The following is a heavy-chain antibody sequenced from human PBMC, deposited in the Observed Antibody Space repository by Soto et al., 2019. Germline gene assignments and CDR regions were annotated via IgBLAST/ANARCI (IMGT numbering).Heavy chain of an antibody. Sequence: QVQLVESGGGVVQPGRSLRLSCAASGFTFSSYGMHWVRQAPGKGLEWVAVISYDGSNKYYADSVKGRFTISRDNSKNTLYLQMNSLRAEDTAMYYCAKDNYYDSSGYYTTPDYWGHGTLVTVSS. J-gene: IGHJ4*01. V-gene: IGHV3-30*18. CDR1: GFTFSSYG. CDR3: AKDNYYDSSGYYTTPDY. CDR2: ISYDGSNK. D-gene: IGHD3-22*01.